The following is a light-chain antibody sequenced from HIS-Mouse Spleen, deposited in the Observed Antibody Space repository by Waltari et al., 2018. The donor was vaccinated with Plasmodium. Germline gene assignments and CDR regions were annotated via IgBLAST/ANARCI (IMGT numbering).Light chain of an antibody. CDR3: SSYTSSSTLNYV. V-gene: IGLV2-14*03. CDR1: SSDVGGYTY. CDR2: DVS. J-gene: IGLJ1*01. Sequence: QSALTQPASVSGSPGQSITISCTGTSSDVGGYTYVSCYQPHPGKAPKLMIYDVSNRPSGVSNRFSGSKSGNTASLTISGLQAEDEADYYCSSYTSSSTLNYVFGTGTKVTVL.